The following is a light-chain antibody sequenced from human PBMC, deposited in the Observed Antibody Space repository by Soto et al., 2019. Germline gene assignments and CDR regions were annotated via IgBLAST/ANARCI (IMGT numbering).Light chain of an antibody. CDR1: QRVLYSSNNKNY. Sequence: DIVMTQSPDSLAVSLGERATINCKSSQRVLYSSNNKNYLAWYQQKPGQPPKLLIYWASTRESGVPDRFSGSGSGTDFTLTISSLQAEDVAVYYCQQYYSTSLTFGGGTKVYIK. CDR3: QQYYSTSLT. J-gene: IGKJ4*01. CDR2: WAS. V-gene: IGKV4-1*01.